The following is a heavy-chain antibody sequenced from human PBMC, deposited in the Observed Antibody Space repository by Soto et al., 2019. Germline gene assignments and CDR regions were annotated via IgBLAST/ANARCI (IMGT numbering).Heavy chain of an antibody. CDR2: ISASGGST. V-gene: IGHV3-23*01. CDR3: AKEIVPSAMGEDYGMDV. Sequence: GGSLRLSCAASGFTFSSYAMSWVRQAPGKGLEWVSAISASGGSTYYADSVKGRFTISRDNSKNTLYLQMNSLRAEDTAVYYCAKEIVPSAMGEDYGMDVWGQGTTVTVSS. J-gene: IGHJ6*02. D-gene: IGHD2-2*01. CDR1: GFTFSSYA.